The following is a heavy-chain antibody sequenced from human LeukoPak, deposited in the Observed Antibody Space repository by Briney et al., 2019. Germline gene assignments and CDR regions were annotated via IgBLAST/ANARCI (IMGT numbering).Heavy chain of an antibody. CDR2: IIPILGIA. D-gene: IGHD2-21*02. V-gene: IGHV1-69*04. Sequence: ASVTVSCKASGGTFSSYAISWVRQAPGQGLEWMGRIIPILGIANYAQKFQGRVTITADKSTSTAYMELSSLRSEDTAVYYCARETLAYCGGDCPRGYYYYYGMDVWGQGTTVTVSS. CDR1: GGTFSSYA. CDR3: ARETLAYCGGDCPRGYYYYYGMDV. J-gene: IGHJ6*02.